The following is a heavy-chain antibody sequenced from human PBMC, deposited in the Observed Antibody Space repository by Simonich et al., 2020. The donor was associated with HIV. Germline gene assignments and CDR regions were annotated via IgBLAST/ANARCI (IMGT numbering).Heavy chain of an antibody. CDR1: GYSISSGYY. CDR2: IFYSGTT. Sequence: QVQLQESGPGLVKPSETLSITCAVSGYSISSGYYWGGIRQPPGRGLEWMGSIFYSGTTYYTPSLKGRVTISGDTSNNHFSLRLISVTAADTAVYYCARHIVEQWLPAVDAFDMWGQGTMVTVSS. V-gene: IGHV4-38-2*01. CDR3: ARHIVEQWLPAVDAFDM. D-gene: IGHD6-19*01. J-gene: IGHJ3*02.